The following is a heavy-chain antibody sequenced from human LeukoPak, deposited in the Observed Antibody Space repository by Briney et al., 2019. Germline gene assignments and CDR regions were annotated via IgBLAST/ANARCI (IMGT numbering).Heavy chain of an antibody. J-gene: IGHJ4*02. Sequence: SVKVSCTASGGTFSSYAISWVRQAPGQGLEWMGGIIPIFGTANYAQKFQGRVTITADESTSTAYMELSSLRSDDTAVYYCARGFGRYYDSSGYYYWGQGTLVTVSS. V-gene: IGHV1-69*13. CDR3: ARGFGRYYDSSGYYY. CDR2: IIPIFGTA. D-gene: IGHD3-22*01. CDR1: GGTFSSYA.